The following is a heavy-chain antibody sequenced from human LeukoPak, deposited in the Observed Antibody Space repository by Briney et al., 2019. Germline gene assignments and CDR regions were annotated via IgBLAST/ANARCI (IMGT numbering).Heavy chain of an antibody. J-gene: IGHJ3*02. Sequence: GGSLRLSCAASGFPFNTYPMNWVRQAPGKGLGWVASISSSNSFKNYADSVKGRFTISRDNAQNSLYLQKSSLRAEDTGLYYCATMGEQWLLKDIWGQGTMVIVSS. CDR1: GFPFNTYP. D-gene: IGHD6-19*01. V-gene: IGHV3-21*01. CDR3: ATMGEQWLLKDI. CDR2: ISSSNSFK.